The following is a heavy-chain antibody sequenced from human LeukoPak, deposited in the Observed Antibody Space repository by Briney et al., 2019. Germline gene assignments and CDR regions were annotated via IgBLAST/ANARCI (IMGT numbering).Heavy chain of an antibody. Sequence: SETLSLTCAVYGWSFSGYYWSWIRQPPGKGLEWIGEINHSGSTNYNPSLKSRVTITVDTSKNQFSLKLSSVTAADTAVYYCAREGLAMVRGVIPKEAWGWFDPWGQGTLVTVSS. CDR1: GWSFSGYY. V-gene: IGHV4-34*01. J-gene: IGHJ5*02. CDR3: AREGLAMVRGVIPKEAWGWFDP. CDR2: INHSGST. D-gene: IGHD3-10*01.